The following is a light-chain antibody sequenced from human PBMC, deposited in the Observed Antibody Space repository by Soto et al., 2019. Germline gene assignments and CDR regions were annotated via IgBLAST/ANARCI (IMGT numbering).Light chain of an antibody. Sequence: IQMTQCTSSLSTSVGDRVTINRRASQGIRTDLGWYQQKPGRAPKLLIYSASSLQSGVPSRFTGTASGTDFTLTICSLQPEDFATYYCLQDFNYPWTFGQGTKVDIK. J-gene: IGKJ1*01. CDR2: SAS. V-gene: IGKV1-6*01. CDR1: QGIRTD. CDR3: LQDFNYPWT.